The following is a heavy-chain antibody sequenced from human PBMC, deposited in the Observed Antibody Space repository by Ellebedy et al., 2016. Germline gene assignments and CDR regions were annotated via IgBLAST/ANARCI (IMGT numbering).Heavy chain of an antibody. J-gene: IGHJ4*02. D-gene: IGHD3-10*01. V-gene: IGHV4-30-4*01. CDR2: IYYSGST. CDR3: AREGLWFGELLGSY. CDR1: GGSISSGDYY. Sequence: SETLSLXXTVSGGSISSGDYYWSWIRQPPGKGLEWIGYIYYSGSTYYNPSLKSRVTISVDTSKNQFSLKLSSVTAADTAVYYCAREGLWFGELLGSYWGQGTLVTVSS.